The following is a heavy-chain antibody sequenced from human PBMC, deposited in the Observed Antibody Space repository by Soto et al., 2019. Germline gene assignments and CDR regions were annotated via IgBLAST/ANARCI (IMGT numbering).Heavy chain of an antibody. CDR1: GFNFGDKG. J-gene: IGHJ4*02. CDR2: ISWNSDSV. V-gene: IGHV3-9*01. Sequence: PGGSLRLSCAASGFNFGDKGMHWVRQPPGKGPEWVSSISWNSDSVAYADSVQGRFTISRDNARNSLYLQMNTLGPEDTAFYYCAKAPCSATTCLPASPFDYWGQGALVTVSS. CDR3: AKAPCSATTCLPASPFDY. D-gene: IGHD2-2*01.